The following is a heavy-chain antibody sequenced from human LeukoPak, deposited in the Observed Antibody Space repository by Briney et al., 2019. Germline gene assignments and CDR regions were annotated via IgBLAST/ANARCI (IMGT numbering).Heavy chain of an antibody. J-gene: IGHJ3*02. V-gene: IGHV4-30-4*01. D-gene: IGHD3-10*01. CDR1: GGSISSGDYY. CDR3: ARELLWFGVNDAFDI. CDR2: IYYSGST. Sequence: PSETLSLTCTVSGGSISSGDYYWSWIRQPPGKGLEWIGYIYYSGSTYYNPSLKSRVTISVDTSKNQFSLKLSSVTAADTAVYYCARELLWFGVNDAFDIWGQGTMVTVSS.